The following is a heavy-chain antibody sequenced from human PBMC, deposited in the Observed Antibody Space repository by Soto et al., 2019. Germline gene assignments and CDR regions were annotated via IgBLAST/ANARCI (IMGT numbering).Heavy chain of an antibody. CDR3: ARRGCGGSCSSHDAFDI. J-gene: IGHJ3*02. V-gene: IGHV4-59*08. CDR1: GGSISSYY. CDR2: IYYSGST. Sequence: SETLSLTCTVSGGSISSYYWSWIRQPPGKGLEWIGYIYYSGSTNYNPSLKSRVTISVDTSKNQFSLKLSSVTAADTAVYYCARRGCGGSCSSHDAFDIWGQGTMVTVSS. D-gene: IGHD2-15*01.